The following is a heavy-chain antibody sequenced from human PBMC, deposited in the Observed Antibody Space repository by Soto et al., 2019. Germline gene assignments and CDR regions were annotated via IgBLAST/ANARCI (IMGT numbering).Heavy chain of an antibody. D-gene: IGHD3-3*01. Sequence: SETLSLTCTVSGGSISSYYWSWIRQPPGKGLEWIGCIYYSGSTNYNPSLKSRVTISVDTSKNQFSLKLSSVTAADTAVYYCARTLYDFWSGYLVIDYWGQGTLVTVSS. CDR3: ARTLYDFWSGYLVIDY. CDR1: GGSISSYY. V-gene: IGHV4-59*08. J-gene: IGHJ4*02. CDR2: IYYSGST.